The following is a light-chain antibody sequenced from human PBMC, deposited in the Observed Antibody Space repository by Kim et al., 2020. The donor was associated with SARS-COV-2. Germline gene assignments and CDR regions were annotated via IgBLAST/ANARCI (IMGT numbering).Light chain of an antibody. CDR2: RNN. CDR1: TKNVGNQG. Sequence: QTSTLTCTGNTKNVGNQGAAWLQQHQGHPPKLLSYRNNNRPSGISDRFSASRSGNTASLTITGLQPEDEADYYCSAWDDSLSTWVFGEGTQLTVL. CDR3: SAWDDSLSTWV. J-gene: IGLJ3*02. V-gene: IGLV10-54*04.